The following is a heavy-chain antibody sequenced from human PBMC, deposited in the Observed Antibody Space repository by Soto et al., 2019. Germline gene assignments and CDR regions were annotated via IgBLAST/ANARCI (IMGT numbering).Heavy chain of an antibody. J-gene: IGHJ4*02. CDR3: GHAYGGRSLY. CDR2: IYWDDSK. D-gene: IGHD1-26*01. Sequence: QITLKESGPTLVKPTQTLTLTCTFSGFSLTTDRVGVGWIRQPPGEALEWLAVIYWDDSKTYRPSLESTLTITKDTSKNQVAVTMTNMDSLDTATYYCGHAYGGRSLYGGQGTLVTVSS. V-gene: IGHV2-5*02. CDR1: GFSLTTDRVG.